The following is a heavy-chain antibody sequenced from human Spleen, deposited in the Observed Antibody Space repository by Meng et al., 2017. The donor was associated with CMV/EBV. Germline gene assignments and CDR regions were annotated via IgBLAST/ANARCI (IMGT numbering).Heavy chain of an antibody. CDR3: ARVEDDYGEDY. CDR1: GFTFSSYS. J-gene: IGHJ4*02. V-gene: IGHV3-21*01. CDR2: ISSSSYI. Sequence: GGSLRLSCAASGFTFSSYSMNWVRQAPGKGLEWVSSISSSSYIYYADSVKGRFTISRDNAKNSLYLQMNSLRVEDTAVYYCARVEDDYGEDYWGQGTLVTVSS. D-gene: IGHD4-17*01.